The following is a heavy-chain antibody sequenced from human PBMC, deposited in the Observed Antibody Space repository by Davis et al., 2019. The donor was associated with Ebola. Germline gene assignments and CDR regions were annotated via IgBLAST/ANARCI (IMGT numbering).Heavy chain of an antibody. CDR2: ISTSSSTI. CDR1: GFIFSSYT. Sequence: GESLKISCAASGFIFSSYTMNWVRQAPGKGLEWVSYISTSSSTIYYADSVKGRFTISRDNAKNSLYLQMNSLRDEDTAVYYCARDGPYSGSYLIDYWGQGTLVTVSS. CDR3: ARDGPYSGSYLIDY. D-gene: IGHD1-26*01. J-gene: IGHJ4*02. V-gene: IGHV3-48*02.